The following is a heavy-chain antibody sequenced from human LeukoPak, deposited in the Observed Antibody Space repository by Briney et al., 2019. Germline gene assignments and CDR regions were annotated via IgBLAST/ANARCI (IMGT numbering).Heavy chain of an antibody. CDR2: IRLDGSNK. V-gene: IGHV3-30*02. CDR1: GFTFSSCG. J-gene: IGHJ4*02. CDR3: AKGVTYSFDY. D-gene: IGHD4-11*01. Sequence: AGGSLRLSCAASGFTFSSCGMHWVRQAPGKGLEWEAFIRLDGSNKYYADSVKGRFTISRDNSKNTLYLQMNSLRAEDTSVYYCAKGVTYSFDYWGQGTLVTVSS.